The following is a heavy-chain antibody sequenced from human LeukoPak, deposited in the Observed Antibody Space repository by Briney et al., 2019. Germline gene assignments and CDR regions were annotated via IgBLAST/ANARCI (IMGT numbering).Heavy chain of an antibody. J-gene: IGHJ4*02. CDR2: IRYDGSNK. V-gene: IGHV3-30*02. CDR3: AKDTFRLTTVYYFDY. CDR1: GFTFSSYG. Sequence: GGFLRLSCAASGFTFSSYGMHWVRQAPGKGLEWVAFIRYDGSNKYYADSVKGRFTISRDNSKNTLYLQMNSLRAEDTAVYYCAKDTFRLTTVYYFDYWGQGTLVTVSS. D-gene: IGHD1-1*01.